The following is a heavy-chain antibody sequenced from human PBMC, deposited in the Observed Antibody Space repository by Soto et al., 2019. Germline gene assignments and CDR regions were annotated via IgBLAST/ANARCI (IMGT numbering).Heavy chain of an antibody. CDR1: GYTFTGYY. V-gene: IGHV1-2*04. CDR3: ARGVGSGSYYNQYNWFDP. Sequence: ASVKVSCKASGYTFTGYYMHWVRQAPGQGLEWMGWINPNSGGTNYAQKFQGWVTMTRDTSISTAYMELRSLRSDDTAVYYCARGVGSGSYYNQYNWFDPWGQGTLVTV. J-gene: IGHJ5*02. CDR2: INPNSGGT. D-gene: IGHD3-10*01.